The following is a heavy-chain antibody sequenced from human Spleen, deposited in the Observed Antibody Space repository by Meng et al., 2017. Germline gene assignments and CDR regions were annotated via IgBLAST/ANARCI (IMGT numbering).Heavy chain of an antibody. CDR1: GGSFSDYD. CDR3: ARGPTTMAHDFDY. CDR2: INHSGST. V-gene: IGHV4-34*01. Sequence: QVQLKQWGAGPSNPSESLSLTCVVSGGSFSDYDRSRIRQLPGKWLEWIWEINHSGSTNYNPSLESRATISVDTSQNNLSLKLSSVTAADSAVYYCARGPTTMAHDFDYWGQGTLVTVSS. D-gene: IGHD4-11*01. J-gene: IGHJ4*02.